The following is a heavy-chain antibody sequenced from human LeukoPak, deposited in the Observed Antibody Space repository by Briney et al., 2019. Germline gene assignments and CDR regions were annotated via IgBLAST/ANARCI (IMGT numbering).Heavy chain of an antibody. Sequence: GGSLRLSCAACGFTFSSYDMHWVRQATGKGLEWVSAIGTAGDTYYPGSVKGQFTISRENAKNSLYLQMNSLRSEDTAVYYCASWAGIVATYSGPFDFWGHGTLVTVSA. CDR2: IGTAGDT. V-gene: IGHV3-13*03. CDR3: ASWAGIVATYSGPFDF. D-gene: IGHD3-22*01. CDR1: GFTFSSYD. J-gene: IGHJ4*01.